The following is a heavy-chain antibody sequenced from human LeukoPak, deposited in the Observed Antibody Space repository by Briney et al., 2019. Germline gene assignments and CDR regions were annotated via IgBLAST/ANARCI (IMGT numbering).Heavy chain of an antibody. V-gene: IGHV3-30*02. CDR1: GFTFTTYG. J-gene: IGHJ4*02. CDR3: AKDQGYSQDY. CDR2: IGYDESNK. Sequence: GALRLSCAASGFTFTTYGIQWVRQAPGKRLEWVAFIGYDESNKYYADSAKGRFTISRENSKITLYLQMNSLRAEDTGVYYCAKDQGYSQDYWGQGTLVTVSS. D-gene: IGHD5-18*01.